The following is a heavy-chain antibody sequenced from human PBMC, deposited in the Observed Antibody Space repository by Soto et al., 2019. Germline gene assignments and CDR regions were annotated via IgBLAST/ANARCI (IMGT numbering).Heavy chain of an antibody. Sequence: QVQLQESGPGLVKPSETLSLTCTVSGGSITNYYCSWFRQPPGKGLEWIGYIQYNGYSAYNLSLMWRVTMLMDTSKTLFSLRLVSVTATVTAVYYCASHGLGSLHGLVDVWRQWTTVIVSS. V-gene: IGHV4-59*12. CDR2: IQYNGYS. D-gene: IGHD1-26*01. J-gene: IGHJ6*02. CDR3: ASHGLGSLHGLVDV. CDR1: GGSITNYY.